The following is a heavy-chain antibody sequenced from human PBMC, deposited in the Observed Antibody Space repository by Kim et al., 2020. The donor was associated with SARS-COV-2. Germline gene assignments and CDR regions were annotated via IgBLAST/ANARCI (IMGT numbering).Heavy chain of an antibody. Sequence: SVKGRFTISRDNAKNTLYLHMNSLRPEDTAVYYCARAGDHDISGYYGCFHHWGQGALVTVSS. CDR3: ARAGDHDISGYYGCFHH. J-gene: IGHJ1*01. V-gene: IGHV3-74*01. D-gene: IGHD3-22*01.